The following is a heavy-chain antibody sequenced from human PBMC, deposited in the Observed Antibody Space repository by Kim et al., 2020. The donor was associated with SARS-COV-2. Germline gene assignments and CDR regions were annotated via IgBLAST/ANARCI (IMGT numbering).Heavy chain of an antibody. CDR2: IDPSDSYT. D-gene: IGHD2-8*01. CDR1: GYSFTSYW. Sequence: GESLKISCKGSGYSFTSYWISWVRQMPGKGLEWMGRIDPSDSYTNYSPSFQGHVTISADKSISTAYLQWSSLKASDTAMYYCARQAGLGYCTNGVCYKDWFDPWGQGTLVTVSS. CDR3: ARQAGLGYCTNGVCYKDWFDP. V-gene: IGHV5-10-1*01. J-gene: IGHJ5*02.